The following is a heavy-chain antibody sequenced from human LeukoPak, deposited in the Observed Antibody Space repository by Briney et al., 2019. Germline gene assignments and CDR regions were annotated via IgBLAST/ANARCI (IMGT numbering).Heavy chain of an antibody. CDR1: GGSISSTSYY. J-gene: IGHJ3*01. CDR3: ARDGPLGMYVFDV. Sequence: SETLSLTCTVSGGSISSTSYYWGWIRQPPGKGLEWIGHFYYSGSNYYNPSLMSRVTISLDTSKNHFSLRLSSVTAADTAVYYCARDGPLGMYVFDVWGPGTLVTVSS. D-gene: IGHD7-27*01. CDR2: FYYSGSN. V-gene: IGHV4-39*07.